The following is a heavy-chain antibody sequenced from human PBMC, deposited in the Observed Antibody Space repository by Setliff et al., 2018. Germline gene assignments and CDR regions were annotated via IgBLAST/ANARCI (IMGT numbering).Heavy chain of an antibody. V-gene: IGHV3-9*01. Sequence: GGSLRLSCAASGFTFDDYAMHWVRQAPGKGLEWVSGISWNSGSIGYADSVKGRFTISRDNAKNSLYLQMNSLRAEDTAIYYCATYYYGLGYQYWGQGSLVTVSS. D-gene: IGHD3-10*01. J-gene: IGHJ1*01. CDR1: GFTFDDYA. CDR3: ATYYYGLGYQY. CDR2: ISWNSGSI.